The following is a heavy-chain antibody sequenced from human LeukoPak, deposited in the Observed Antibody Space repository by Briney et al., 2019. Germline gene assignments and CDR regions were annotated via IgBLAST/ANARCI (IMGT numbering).Heavy chain of an antibody. Sequence: GGSLRLSCAASGFTFSSYGMHWVRQAPGKGLEWVTFIRYDGSNKYYADSVKGRFTISRDNSKNTLYLQMNSLRADDTAVYYCAKDREAAYCSNTSCYREDFDYWGQGTLVTVSS. CDR3: AKDREAAYCSNTSCYREDFDY. CDR1: GFTFSSYG. V-gene: IGHV3-30*02. CDR2: IRYDGSNK. J-gene: IGHJ4*02. D-gene: IGHD2-2*02.